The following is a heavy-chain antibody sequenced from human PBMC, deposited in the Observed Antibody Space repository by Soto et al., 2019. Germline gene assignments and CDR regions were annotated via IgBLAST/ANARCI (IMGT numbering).Heavy chain of an antibody. J-gene: IGHJ6*02. CDR1: GFTLDDYT. CDR3: AKERAVVVPVSTSYFHYYGLDV. V-gene: IGHV3-9*01. CDR2: VGWNGGDI. D-gene: IGHD2-2*01. Sequence: AGGSLRLSCAVSGFTLDDYTMHWVRQAPGKGLEWVSGVGWNGGDIVYADSVKGRFTVSRDNTRNSLYLEVNSLTTEDTAIYFCAKERAVVVPVSTSYFHYYGLDVWGQGTTVTVS.